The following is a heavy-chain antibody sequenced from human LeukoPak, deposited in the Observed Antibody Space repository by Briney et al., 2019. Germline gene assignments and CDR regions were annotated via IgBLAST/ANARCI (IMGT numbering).Heavy chain of an antibody. CDR1: GFIFSNYG. CDR3: ARDYGRGWLAPDY. CDR2: IWYDGTKK. D-gene: IGHD6-19*01. Sequence: GGSLRLSCAASGFIFSNYGMHWVRQAPGKGLEWGAVIWYDGTKKYYADSVKGRFTISRDNSKNTLYLQMNSLRAEDTAVYYCARDYGRGWLAPDYWGQGTLVTVSS. J-gene: IGHJ4*02. V-gene: IGHV3-33*08.